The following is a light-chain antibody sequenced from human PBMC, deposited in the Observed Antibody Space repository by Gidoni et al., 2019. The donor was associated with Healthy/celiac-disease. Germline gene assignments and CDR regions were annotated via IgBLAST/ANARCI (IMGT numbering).Light chain of an antibody. V-gene: IGKV3-11*01. CDR1: QSVSSY. CDR2: DAS. J-gene: IGKJ5*01. Sequence: EIVLTQSPATLSLSPGERATLSCRASQSVSSYLAWYQRTPGQAPRLLIYDASNRATGIPARFSGSGSGTDFTLTISSLEPEDFAVYYCQQRSNWPPITFGQGTRLEIK. CDR3: QQRSNWPPIT.